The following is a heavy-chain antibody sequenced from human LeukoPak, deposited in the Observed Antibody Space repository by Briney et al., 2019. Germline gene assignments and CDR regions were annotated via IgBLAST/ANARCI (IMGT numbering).Heavy chain of an antibody. Sequence: ASVKVSCKASGYTFTGYYMHWVRQAPGQGLEWMGRIDPNSGGTDYAQKFQGRVTMARDTSISTAYMELSRLRSDDTAVYYCAGAANGWFWVYWGQGTLVTVSS. CDR3: AGAANGWFWVY. CDR1: GYTFTGYY. J-gene: IGHJ4*02. D-gene: IGHD6-19*01. V-gene: IGHV1-2*06. CDR2: IDPNSGGT.